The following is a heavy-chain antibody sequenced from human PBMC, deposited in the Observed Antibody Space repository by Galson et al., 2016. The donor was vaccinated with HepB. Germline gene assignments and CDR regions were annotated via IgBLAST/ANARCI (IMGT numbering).Heavy chain of an antibody. CDR1: GLTVSTNW. Sequence: SLRLSCAGSGLTVSTNWMSWVRQAPGKGLEWVANIKEDGSEEYDVDSVKRRFTISRDNAKNSLFLQMNRLSADDTAVYYCGRGSKYGFDMWGQGTMVTVSS. V-gene: IGHV3-7*01. CDR3: GRGSKYGFDM. CDR2: IKEDGSEE. J-gene: IGHJ3*02.